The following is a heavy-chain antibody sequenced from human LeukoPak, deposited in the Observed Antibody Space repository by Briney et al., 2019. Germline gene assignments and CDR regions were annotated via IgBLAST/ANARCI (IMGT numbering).Heavy chain of an antibody. CDR1: GGSISSSSYY. CDR2: IHYSGST. Sequence: PSETLSLTCTVSGGSISSSSYYWGWIRQPPGKGLEWIGSIHYSGSTYYNPSLKSRVTISVDTSKNQFSLKLSSVTAADTAVYYCARIWKANYYYYYYMDVWGKGTTVTVSS. D-gene: IGHD1-1*01. V-gene: IGHV4-39*01. J-gene: IGHJ6*03. CDR3: ARIWKANYYYYYYMDV.